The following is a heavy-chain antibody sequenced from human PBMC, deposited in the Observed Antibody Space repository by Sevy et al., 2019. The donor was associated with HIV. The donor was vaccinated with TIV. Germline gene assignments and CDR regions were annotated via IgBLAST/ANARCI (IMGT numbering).Heavy chain of an antibody. CDR1: GFSVSSHA. CDR3: TRDAGYSVGWYPSNY. V-gene: IGHV3-30*04. J-gene: IGHJ4*02. Sequence: GSLRLSCAASGFSVSSHAMHWVRQAPGKGLEWVALLSYDGSTQYYADSVKGRFSISRGNSKNILYLQMNSLRPADTALYYCTRDAGYSVGWYPSNYWGQGTLVTVSS. CDR2: LSYDGSTQ. D-gene: IGHD6-19*01.